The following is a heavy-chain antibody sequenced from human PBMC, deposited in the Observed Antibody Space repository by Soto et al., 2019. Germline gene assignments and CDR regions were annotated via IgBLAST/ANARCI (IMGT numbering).Heavy chain of an antibody. V-gene: IGHV3-21*01. CDR1: VFTFSSYS. CDR2: ISSSSSYI. CDR3: ARDDFIAAAGPLDY. Sequence: EVQLVESGGGLVKPGGSLRLSCAASVFTFSSYSMNWVRQAPGKGLEWVSSISSSSSYIYYADSVKGRFTISRDNAKNSLYLQMNSLRAEDTAVYYCARDDFIAAAGPLDYWGQGTLVTVSS. D-gene: IGHD6-13*01. J-gene: IGHJ4*02.